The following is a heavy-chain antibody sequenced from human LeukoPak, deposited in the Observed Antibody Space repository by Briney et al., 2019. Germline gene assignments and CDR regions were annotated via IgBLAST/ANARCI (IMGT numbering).Heavy chain of an antibody. CDR1: GFXFSSYG. CDR3: AKDGRSSSWDY. D-gene: IGHD6-13*01. Sequence: GRSLRLSCAASGFXFSSYGMHWVRQAPGKGLEWVAVISYDGSNKYYADSVKGRFTISRDNSKNTLYLQMNSLRAEDTAVYYCAKDGRSSSWDYWGQGTLVTVSS. J-gene: IGHJ4*02. V-gene: IGHV3-30*18. CDR2: ISYDGSNK.